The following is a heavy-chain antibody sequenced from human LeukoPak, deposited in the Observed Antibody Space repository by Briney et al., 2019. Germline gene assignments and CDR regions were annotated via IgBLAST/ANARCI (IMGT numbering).Heavy chain of an antibody. CDR3: AKYRVRYDILAGYFDF. J-gene: IGHJ4*02. CDR1: GXTFSSYA. V-gene: IGHV3-23*01. Sequence: PGGSLRLSCSVSGXTFSSYAMSWVRQAPGKGLEWVSAISGSGDNTYYADSVKGRFTISRDNSKNTLYLQMNSLSAEDTAVYYCAKYRVRYDILAGYFDFWGQGTLVTVSS. D-gene: IGHD3-9*01. CDR2: ISGSGDNT.